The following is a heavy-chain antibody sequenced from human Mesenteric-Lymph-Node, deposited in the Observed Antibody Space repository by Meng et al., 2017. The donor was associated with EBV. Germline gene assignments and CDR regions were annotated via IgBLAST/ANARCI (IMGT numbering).Heavy chain of an antibody. CDR2: IHHSETA. CDR3: ARQGYCRTTTCSTWFDP. CDR1: GGSFRGYS. V-gene: IGHV4-34*01. D-gene: IGHD2-2*01. J-gene: IGHJ5*02. Sequence: QVPLQQWGAGLLKLSETLSLTCVIYGGSFRGYSWNWIRQAPGKGLEWIGKIHHSETADYNPSLEDRVIISADTSKNQFSLKLTSVTAADTAVYYCARQGYCRTTTCSTWFDPWGQGTLVTVSS.